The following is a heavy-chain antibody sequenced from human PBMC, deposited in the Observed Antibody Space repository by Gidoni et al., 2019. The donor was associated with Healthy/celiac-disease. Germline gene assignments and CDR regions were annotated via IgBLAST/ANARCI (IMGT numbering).Heavy chain of an antibody. CDR1: GGSISSGGYY. D-gene: IGHD4-17*01. CDR3: ARDTVSYYYYYGMDV. Sequence: QVQLQESGPGLVKPSQTLSLTCTFSGGSISSGGYYWSWIRQHPGKGLEWIGYIYYSGSTYYNPSLKSRVTISVDTSKNQFSLKLSSVTAADTAVYYCARDTVSYYYYYGMDVWGQGTTVTVSS. CDR2: IYYSGST. V-gene: IGHV4-31*03. J-gene: IGHJ6*02.